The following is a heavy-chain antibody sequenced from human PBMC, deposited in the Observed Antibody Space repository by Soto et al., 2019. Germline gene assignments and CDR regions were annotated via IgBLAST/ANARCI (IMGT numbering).Heavy chain of an antibody. CDR3: ARALGYCSSTSCYWEKNYGMDV. Sequence: GASVKVSCKASGYTFTSYYMHWVRQAPGQGLEWMGIINPSGGSTSYAQKFQGRVTMTRDTSTSTVYMGLSSLRSEDTAVYYCARALGYCSSTSCYWEKNYGMDVWGQGTTVTVSS. CDR2: INPSGGST. J-gene: IGHJ6*02. V-gene: IGHV1-46*01. D-gene: IGHD2-2*01. CDR1: GYTFTSYY.